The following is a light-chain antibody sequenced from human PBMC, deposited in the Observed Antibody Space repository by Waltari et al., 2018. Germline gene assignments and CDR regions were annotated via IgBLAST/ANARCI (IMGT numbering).Light chain of an antibody. Sequence: QSALTQPRSVSGSPGQSVTISCTGTSSDVGAYTYVSWYQQYPAKAPKLIISHVTQRPSGIPDRFSGSKSGNTASLTISGLQAEDEADYYCCSYRCSYTFDVVFGGGTRLTVL. V-gene: IGLV2-11*01. CDR1: SSDVGAYTY. J-gene: IGLJ3*02. CDR3: CSYRCSYTFDVV. CDR2: HVT.